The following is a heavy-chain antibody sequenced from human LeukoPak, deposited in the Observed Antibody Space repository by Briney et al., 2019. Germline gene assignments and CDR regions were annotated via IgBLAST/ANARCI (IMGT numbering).Heavy chain of an antibody. V-gene: IGHV3-30*02. D-gene: IGHD6-13*01. CDR3: AKVYSSSWYADHFDY. CDR1: RFTFSSYG. J-gene: IGHJ4*02. CDR2: IRYDGSNK. Sequence: GGSLRLSCAASRFTFSSYGMHWVRQAPGKGLEWVAFIRYDGSNKYYADSVKGRFTISRDNSKNTLYLQMNSLRAEDTAVYYCAKVYSSSWYADHFDYWGQGTLVTVSS.